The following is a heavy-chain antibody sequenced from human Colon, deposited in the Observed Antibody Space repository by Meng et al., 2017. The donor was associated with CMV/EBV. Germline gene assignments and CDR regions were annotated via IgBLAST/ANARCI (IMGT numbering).Heavy chain of an antibody. CDR2: INHSGST. D-gene: IGHD2/OR15-2a*01. J-gene: IGHJ5*02. Sequence: SETLSLTCAVYGGSFSGYYWSWIRQPPGKGLEWIGEINHSGSTNYNPSLKSRVTISVDTSKNQFSLKLSSLTAADSAIYYCARENRLFGGWFDPWGQGTLVTVSS. V-gene: IGHV4-34*01. CDR3: ARENRLFGGWFDP. CDR1: GGSFSGYY.